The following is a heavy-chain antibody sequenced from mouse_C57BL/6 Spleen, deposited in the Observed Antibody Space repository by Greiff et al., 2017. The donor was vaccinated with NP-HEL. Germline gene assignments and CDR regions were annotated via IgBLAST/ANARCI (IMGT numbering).Heavy chain of an antibody. CDR2: IDPSDSET. D-gene: IGHD2-1*01. J-gene: IGHJ4*01. Sequence: QVQLKQPGAELVRPGSSVKLSCKASGYTFTSYWMHWVKQRPIQGLEWIGNIDPSDSETHYNQKFKDKATLTVDKSSSTAYMQLSSLTSEDSAVYYCARSVYYGNYDAMDYWGQGTSVTVSS. CDR3: ARSVYYGNYDAMDY. V-gene: IGHV1-52*01. CDR1: GYTFTSYW.